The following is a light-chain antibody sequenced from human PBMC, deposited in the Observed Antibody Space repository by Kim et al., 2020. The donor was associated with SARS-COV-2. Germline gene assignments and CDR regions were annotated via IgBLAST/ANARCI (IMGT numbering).Light chain of an antibody. CDR1: QTITTY. V-gene: IGKV1-39*01. CDR3: QQTYSLPRT. CDR2: AAS. J-gene: IGKJ1*01. Sequence: ASVGDRVTITCRAGQTITTYLNWYQQKPGKAPNLLIHAASSLHGGVPSRFSGSGSGTDFTLTISNLQPEDFATYYCQQTYSLPRTFGQGTKVDI.